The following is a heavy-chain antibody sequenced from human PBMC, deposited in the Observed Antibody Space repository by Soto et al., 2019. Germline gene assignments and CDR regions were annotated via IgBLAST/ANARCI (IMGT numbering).Heavy chain of an antibody. V-gene: IGHV1-18*01. CDR3: ARDYSSASGANFDL. CDR2: IRVSNGDT. CDR1: GDTFSRFD. D-gene: IGHD6-19*01. Sequence: QVQLVQSGAELKKPGASVKVSCKASGDTFSRFDVSWLRQVPGQGLEWMGWIRVSNGDTNYAQKFQGRVTMTTDTSTGTDFMDLRTLRPDDTALYYCARDYSSASGANFDLWGQGTLVTVSS. J-gene: IGHJ4*02.